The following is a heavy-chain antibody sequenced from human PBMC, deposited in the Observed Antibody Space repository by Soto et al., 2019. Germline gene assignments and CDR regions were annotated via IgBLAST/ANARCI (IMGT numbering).Heavy chain of an antibody. CDR2: MSGSSGTT. CDR1: GLTLSNYA. V-gene: IGHV3-23*01. D-gene: IGHD1-7*01. CDR3: AKNQERELPRVIDF. Sequence: GGSLRLSCATSGLTLSNYAMSWVRQAPGGGLEWVSSMSGSSGTTYYADPVRGRFTISRDRSKNTLYLQMSSLRAEDTALYYCAKNQERELPRVIDFWGQGTLVTVSS. J-gene: IGHJ4*02.